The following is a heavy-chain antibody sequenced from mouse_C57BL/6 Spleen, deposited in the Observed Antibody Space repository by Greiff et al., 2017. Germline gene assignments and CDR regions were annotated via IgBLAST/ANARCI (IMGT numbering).Heavy chain of an antibody. J-gene: IGHJ4*01. Sequence: EVKVVESEGGLVQPGSSMKLSCTASGFTFSDYYMAWVRQVPEKGLEWVANINYDGSSTYYLDSLKSRFIISRDNAKNILYLQRSSLKSEDTATYYSARWPPYAMDYWGQGTSVPVSS. CDR1: GFTFSDYY. CDR2: INYDGSST. CDR3: ARWPPYAMDY. V-gene: IGHV5-16*01.